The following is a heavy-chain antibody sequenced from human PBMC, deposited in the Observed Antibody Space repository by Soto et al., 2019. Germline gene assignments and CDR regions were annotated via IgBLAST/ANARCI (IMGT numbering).Heavy chain of an antibody. CDR2: ISYDGSNK. CDR3: ARAKGHNYDFWSGYYIPGVGYYYGMDV. Sequence: GGSLRLSCAASGFTFSSYAMHWVRQAPGKGLEWVAVISYDGSNKYYADSVKGRFTISRDNSKNTLYLQMNSLRAEDTAVYYCARAKGHNYDFWSGYYIPGVGYYYGMDVWGQGTTVTVSS. V-gene: IGHV3-30-3*01. CDR1: GFTFSSYA. J-gene: IGHJ6*02. D-gene: IGHD3-3*01.